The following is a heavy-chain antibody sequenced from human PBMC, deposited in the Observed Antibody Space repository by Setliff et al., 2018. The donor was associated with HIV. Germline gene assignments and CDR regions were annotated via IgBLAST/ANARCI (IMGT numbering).Heavy chain of an antibody. J-gene: IGHJ4*02. Sequence: PGGSLRLSCAASGFTFSSNWMNWVRQAPGKGLEWVASINRDGSEIHYVGSVQGRFTISRDNAKNSLYLQMNSLRAEDTAVYYCAREKGRDSYAPYFDYWGQGTLVTVSS. D-gene: IGHD5-18*01. CDR2: INRDGSEI. V-gene: IGHV3-7*01. CDR1: GFTFSSNW. CDR3: AREKGRDSYAPYFDY.